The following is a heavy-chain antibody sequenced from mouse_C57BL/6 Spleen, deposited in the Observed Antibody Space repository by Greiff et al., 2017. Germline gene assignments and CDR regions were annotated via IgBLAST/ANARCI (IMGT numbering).Heavy chain of an antibody. Sequence: VQLQQPGAELVKPGASVKMSCKASGYTFTSYWITWVKQRPGQGLEWIGDIYPGSGSTNYNEKFKSKATLTVDTSSSTAYMQLSSLTSEDSAVYYCAGYYGSSPYYFDYWGQGTTLTVSA. CDR1: GYTFTSYW. V-gene: IGHV1-55*01. CDR2: IYPGSGST. CDR3: AGYYGSSPYYFDY. J-gene: IGHJ2*01. D-gene: IGHD1-1*01.